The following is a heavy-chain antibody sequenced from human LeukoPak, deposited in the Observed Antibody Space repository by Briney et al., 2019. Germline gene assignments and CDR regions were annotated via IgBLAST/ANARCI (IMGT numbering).Heavy chain of an antibody. CDR1: GGTFSSYA. D-gene: IGHD3-22*01. V-gene: IGHV1-69*04. CDR3: ARDLIPDYYDSSGSNWGPDY. J-gene: IGHJ4*02. Sequence: GASVKVSCKASGGTFSSYAISWVRQAPGQGLEWMGRIIPILGIANYAQKFQGRVTITADKSTSTAYMELSSLRSEDTAVYYCARDLIPDYYDSSGSNWGPDYWGQGTLVTVSS. CDR2: IIPILGIA.